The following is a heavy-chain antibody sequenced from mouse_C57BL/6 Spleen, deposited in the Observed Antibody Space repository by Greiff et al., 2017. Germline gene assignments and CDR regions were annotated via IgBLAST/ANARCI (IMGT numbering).Heavy chain of an antibody. V-gene: IGHV1-50*01. D-gene: IGHD1-3*01. CDR1: GYTFTSYW. CDR3: ARKAKGY. J-gene: IGHJ2*01. CDR2: IDPSDSYT. Sequence: QVQLQQPGAELVKPGASVKLSCKASGYTFTSYWMQWVKQRPGQGLEWIGEIDPSDSYTNYNQKFKGKATLTVDTSSSTAYMQLSSLTSEDSAVYYCARKAKGYWGQGTTLTVAS.